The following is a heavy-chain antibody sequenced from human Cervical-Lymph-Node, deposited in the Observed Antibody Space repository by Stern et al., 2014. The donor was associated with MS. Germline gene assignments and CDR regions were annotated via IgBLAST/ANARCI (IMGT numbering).Heavy chain of an antibody. J-gene: IGHJ3*02. CDR1: GYTFTSYW. V-gene: IGHV5-51*01. Sequence: EVQLVESGAEVKKPGESVKISCKGSGYTFTSYWIGWVRQMPEQGLEWMGIIFPLDSGTRYRQYVQGHGTITSDQALSTSYLQWSSLKASDTAMYYCARLELQQLVQFENAFDIWGQGTMVTVSS. CDR2: IFPLDSGT. D-gene: IGHD6-13*01. CDR3: ARLELQQLVQFENAFDI.